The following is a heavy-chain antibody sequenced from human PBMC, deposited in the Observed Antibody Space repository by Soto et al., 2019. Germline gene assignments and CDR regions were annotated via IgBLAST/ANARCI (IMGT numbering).Heavy chain of an antibody. V-gene: IGHV4-59*08. CDR3: ARRPEYQLQWVWFDP. CDR2: IYYSGST. J-gene: IGHJ5*02. D-gene: IGHD2-2*01. CDR1: GGSISSYY. Sequence: PSETLALTCTVSGGSISSYYWSWIRQPPGKGLEWIGYIYYSGSTNYNPSLKSRVTISVDTSKNQFSLKLSSVTAADTAVYYCARRPEYQLQWVWFDPWGQGTLVTVSS.